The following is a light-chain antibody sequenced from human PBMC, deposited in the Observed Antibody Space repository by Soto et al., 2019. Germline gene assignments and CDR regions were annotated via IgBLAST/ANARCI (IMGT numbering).Light chain of an antibody. V-gene: IGKV1-39*01. CDR2: ATS. CDR3: QQSYDMPPT. J-gene: IGKJ1*01. CDR1: ETVSKS. Sequence: DIQMTQSPSTLPASAGDRVTITCRASETVSKSLNWYRQRPGRAHELLVYATSHLQNGVPSRFSGSGSGTAFTLAISSLQPEDFATYYCQQSYDMPPTFGQGTRVEI.